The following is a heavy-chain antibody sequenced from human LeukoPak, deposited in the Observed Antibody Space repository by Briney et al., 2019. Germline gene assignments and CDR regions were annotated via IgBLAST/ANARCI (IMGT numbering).Heavy chain of an antibody. V-gene: IGHV3-30*04. D-gene: IGHD5-12*01. Sequence: GGSLRLSCAASGFTFSSYAMHWVRQAPGKGLEGVAVISYDGSNKYYADSVKGRFTISRDNSKNTLYLQMNSLRAEDTAVYYCARGLRRGYSGYTDYWGQGTLVTVSS. CDR1: GFTFSSYA. J-gene: IGHJ4*02. CDR2: ISYDGSNK. CDR3: ARGLRRGYSGYTDY.